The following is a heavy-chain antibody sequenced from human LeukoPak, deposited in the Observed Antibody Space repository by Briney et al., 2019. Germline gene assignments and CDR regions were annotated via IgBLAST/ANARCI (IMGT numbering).Heavy chain of an antibody. D-gene: IGHD1-26*01. J-gene: IGHJ4*02. V-gene: IGHV5-51*01. CDR3: ARATIMGATQSPFDH. Sequence: GESLKIPCQGSGYTFTNYWIHWVRQMPGKGLEWMGIIYPGDSDTRYSPSFQGQVTISADKSISTAYLQWSSLKASDNAVYYCARATIMGATQSPFDHWGQGTLVTVSS. CDR2: IYPGDSDT. CDR1: GYTFTNYW.